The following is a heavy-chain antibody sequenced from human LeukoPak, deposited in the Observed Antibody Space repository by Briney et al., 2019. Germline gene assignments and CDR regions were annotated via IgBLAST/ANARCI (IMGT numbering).Heavy chain of an antibody. D-gene: IGHD3-3*01. CDR3: TSDPPTIFGVVYYYYYYMDV. J-gene: IGHJ6*03. CDR1: GFTFGDYA. Sequence: KSGRSLRLSCTASGFTFGDYAMSWLRQAPGKGLEWVGFIRSKAYGGTTEYAASVKGRFTISRDDSKSIAYLQMNSLKTEDTAVYYCTSDPPTIFGVVYYYYYYMDVWGKGTTVTVSS. CDR2: IRSKAYGGTT. V-gene: IGHV3-49*05.